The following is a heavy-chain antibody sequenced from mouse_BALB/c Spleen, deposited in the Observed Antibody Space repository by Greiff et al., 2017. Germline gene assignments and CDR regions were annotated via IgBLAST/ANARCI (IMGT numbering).Heavy chain of an antibody. CDR3: ARDVRRAMDY. J-gene: IGHJ4*01. CDR1: GFTFSSYG. V-gene: IGHV5-6-3*01. CDR2: INSNGGST. Sequence: EVMLVESGGGLVQPGGSLKLSCAASGFTFSSYGMSWVRQTPDKRLELVATINSNGGSTYYPDSVKGRFTISRDNAKNTLYLQMSSLKSEDTAMYYCARDVRRAMDYWGQGTSVTVSS. D-gene: IGHD2-14*01.